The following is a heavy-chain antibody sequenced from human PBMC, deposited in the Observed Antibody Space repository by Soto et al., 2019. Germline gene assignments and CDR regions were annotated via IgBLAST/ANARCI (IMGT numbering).Heavy chain of an antibody. CDR1: GFTVSSNY. CDR2: IYSGGST. D-gene: IGHD3-9*01. CDR3: ARDSDILTGALDY. V-gene: IGHV3-53*02. J-gene: IGHJ4*02. Sequence: EVQLVETGGGLIQPGGSLRLSCAASGFTVSSNYMSWVRQAPGKGLEWVSVIYSGGSTYYADSVKGRFTISRDNSKNTLYLQMNSLRAEDTAVYYCARDSDILTGALDYWGQGTLVTVSS.